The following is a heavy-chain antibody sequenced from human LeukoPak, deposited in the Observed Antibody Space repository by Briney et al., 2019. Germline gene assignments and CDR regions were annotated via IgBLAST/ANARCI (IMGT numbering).Heavy chain of an antibody. Sequence: PSETLSLTCTVSGYSISSGYYWGWIRQPPGKGLEWIGSIYHSGSTYYNPSLKSRVTISVDTSENQFSLKLSSVTAADTAVYYCARSSSWYVGWFDPWGQGTLVTVSS. J-gene: IGHJ5*02. CDR1: GYSISSGYY. CDR3: ARSSSWYVGWFDP. V-gene: IGHV4-38-2*02. CDR2: IYHSGST. D-gene: IGHD6-13*01.